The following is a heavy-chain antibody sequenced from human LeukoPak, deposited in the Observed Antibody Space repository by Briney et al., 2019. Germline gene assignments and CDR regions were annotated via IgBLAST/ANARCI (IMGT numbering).Heavy chain of an antibody. Sequence: GGSLRLSCVASTFTKAWMNWVRQAPGKGLEWVGRVKNRGDGRTTDYAAPVKGRFTISRDDSKRTVYLQMNSLKTEDTAVYFCTTEYFGGFEYWGQGTLVTVSS. D-gene: IGHD3-16*01. CDR2: VKNRGDGRTT. CDR1: TFTKAW. J-gene: IGHJ4*02. CDR3: TTEYFGGFEY. V-gene: IGHV3-15*07.